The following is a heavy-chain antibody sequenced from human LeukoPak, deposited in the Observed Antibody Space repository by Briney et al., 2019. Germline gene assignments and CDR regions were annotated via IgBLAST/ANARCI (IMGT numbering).Heavy chain of an antibody. Sequence: PGGSLRLSCAASGFTFSSYAMHWVRQAPGKGLEGVAVISYDGSNKKYADSVKGRFTISRDNSKNTVYLQMNSVRAEDTAVYYCARGAARMVEMATIISFEYWGQGTLVTVSS. CDR3: ARGAARMVEMATIISFEY. V-gene: IGHV3-30*04. J-gene: IGHJ4*02. CDR1: GFTFSSYA. D-gene: IGHD5-24*01. CDR2: ISYDGSNK.